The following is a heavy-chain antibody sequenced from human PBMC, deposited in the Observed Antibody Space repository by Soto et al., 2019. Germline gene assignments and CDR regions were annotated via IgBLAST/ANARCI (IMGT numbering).Heavy chain of an antibody. Sequence: SETLSLTCTVSGGSISSYYWSWIRQPPGKGLEWIGYIYYSGSTNYNPSLKSRVTISVDTSKNQFSLKLSSVTAADTAVYYCARGRHSSGGWVHAYYYGMDVWGQGTTVTVSS. J-gene: IGHJ6*02. CDR3: ARGRHSSGGWVHAYYYGMDV. CDR1: GGSISSYY. CDR2: IYYSGST. D-gene: IGHD6-19*01. V-gene: IGHV4-59*01.